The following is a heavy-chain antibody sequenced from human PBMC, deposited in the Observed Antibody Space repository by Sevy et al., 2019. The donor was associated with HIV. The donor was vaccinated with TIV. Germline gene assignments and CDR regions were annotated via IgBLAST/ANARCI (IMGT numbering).Heavy chain of an antibody. Sequence: WGSLRLSCAASGFGLNGNAMSWVRQAPGKGLEWVAAIHGGDDTTHYGDSVKGRFTISRDSFKNILYLQMDSLRVEDTAVYYCAKDILGWAFDYWGHGTLVTVSS. CDR2: IHGGDDTT. V-gene: IGHV3-23*01. D-gene: IGHD3-3*01. J-gene: IGHJ4*01. CDR1: GFGLNGNA. CDR3: AKDILGWAFDY.